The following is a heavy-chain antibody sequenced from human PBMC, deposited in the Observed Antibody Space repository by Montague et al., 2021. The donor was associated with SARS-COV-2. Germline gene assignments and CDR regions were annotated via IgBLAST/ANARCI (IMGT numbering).Heavy chain of an antibody. D-gene: IGHD3-9*01. J-gene: IGHJ4*02. CDR1: GFSLSTSGMR. Sequence: PALVKPTQTLTLTCTFSGFSLSTSGMRASWIRQPPGKALEWLARIDWDDDKFYSTFLKTRLTISKDTSKNQVVLTMTNMDPVDTATYYCARSYYDILTAYYTPFDYWGQGTLVTVSS. CDR2: IDWDDDK. V-gene: IGHV2-70*04. CDR3: ARSYYDILTAYYTPFDY.